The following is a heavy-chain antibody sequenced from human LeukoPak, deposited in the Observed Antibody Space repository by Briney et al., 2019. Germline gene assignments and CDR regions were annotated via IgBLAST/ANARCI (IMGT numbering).Heavy chain of an antibody. CDR3: AKDPSVGEWPNWFDP. CDR2: ISGSGGAT. J-gene: IGHJ5*02. V-gene: IGHV3-23*01. Sequence: GGSLRLSCAASGFTFSSYAMGWARQAPEGGLQWVSAISGSGGATYSADSVKGRFTISRDNSKNTLYLQMNTLRAEDTAVYYCAKDPSVGEWPNWFDPWGQGTLVSVSS. CDR1: GFTFSSYA. D-gene: IGHD3-16*01.